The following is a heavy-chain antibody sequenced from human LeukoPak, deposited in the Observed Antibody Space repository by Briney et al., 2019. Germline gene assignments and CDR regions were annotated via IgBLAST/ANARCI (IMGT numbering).Heavy chain of an antibody. D-gene: IGHD1-26*01. CDR2: INSDGSSI. CDR1: GFTFSSYW. J-gene: IGHJ4*02. Sequence: GGSLRLSCAASGFTFSSYWMHWVRQAPGKGLVWVSRINSDGSSIDYADSVKGRFTISRGNAKNTLYLQMNSLRAEDTAVYYCASNSGRHFDYWGQGTLVTVSS. V-gene: IGHV3-74*01. CDR3: ASNSGRHFDY.